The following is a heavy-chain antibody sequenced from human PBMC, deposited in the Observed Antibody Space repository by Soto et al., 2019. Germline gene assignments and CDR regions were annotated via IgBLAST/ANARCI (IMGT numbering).Heavy chain of an antibody. CDR3: ARDTPHYGSGSYFDY. V-gene: IGHV3-30-3*01. CDR2: ISYDGSNK. CDR1: GFTFSSYA. J-gene: IGHJ4*02. Sequence: GGSLRLSCAASGFTFSSYAMHWVRQAPGKGLEWVAVISYDGSNKYYADSVKGRFTISRDNSKNTLYLQMNSLRAEDTAVYYCARDTPHYGSGSYFDYWGQGTLVTVSS. D-gene: IGHD3-10*01.